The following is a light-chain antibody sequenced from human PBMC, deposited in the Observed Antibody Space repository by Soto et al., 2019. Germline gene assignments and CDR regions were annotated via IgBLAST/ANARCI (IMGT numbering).Light chain of an antibody. CDR3: AAWDDSLNAYV. Sequence: QSVLTQPPSASGTPGQRVSISCSGSSSNIGRNTVNWYQQLPGTTPKVLIYSNIQRPSGVPDRFSGSKSGTSASLAITGLQSEDEAEYYCAAWDDSLNAYVFGAGTKVTVL. J-gene: IGLJ1*01. V-gene: IGLV1-44*01. CDR1: SSNIGRNT. CDR2: SNI.